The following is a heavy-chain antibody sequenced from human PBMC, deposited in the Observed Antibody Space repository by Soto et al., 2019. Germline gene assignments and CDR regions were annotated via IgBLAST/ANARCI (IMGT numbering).Heavy chain of an antibody. Sequence: SDTLSLTFTVSGAPISIIYWSWIRQAPGKGLEWIVYIYYSGSTTYNPSLKSLVTMSADTSTDQFSLKLNSVTAADTAVYYCERDAGGPYDXWGPGIIVTLS. D-gene: IGHD2-15*01. J-gene: IGHJ5*02. CDR1: GAPISIIY. CDR3: ERDAGGPYDX. V-gene: IGHV4-59*01. CDR2: IYYSGST.